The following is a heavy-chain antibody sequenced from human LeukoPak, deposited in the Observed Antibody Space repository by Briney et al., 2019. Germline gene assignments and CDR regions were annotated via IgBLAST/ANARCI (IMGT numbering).Heavy chain of an antibody. CDR2: ITTSSSYI. CDR3: ARDGGTTTPPSYYYYYYMDV. V-gene: IGHV3-21*01. J-gene: IGHJ6*03. Sequence: PGGSLRLSCAASGFTFSSYSMNWVRQAPGKGLEWVSSITTSSSYIYYADSVKGRFTISRDNAKNSLYLQMNSLRAEDTAVYYCARDGGTTTPPSYYYYYYMDVWGKGTTVTVSS. CDR1: GFTFSSYS. D-gene: IGHD1-1*01.